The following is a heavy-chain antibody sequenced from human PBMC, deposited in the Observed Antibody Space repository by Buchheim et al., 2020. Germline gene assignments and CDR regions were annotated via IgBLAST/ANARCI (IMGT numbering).Heavy chain of an antibody. D-gene: IGHD6-6*01. CDR2: MNPNSGNT. V-gene: IGHV1-8*01. CDR3: ARGILFNEYSSSSVLYYYYYYMDV. J-gene: IGHJ6*03. CDR1: GYTFTSYD. Sequence: QVQLVQSGAEVKKPGASVKVSCKASGYTFTSYDINWVRQATGQGLEWMGWMNPNSGNTGYAQKFQGRVTMTRNTSIRTAYMELSSLRSEDTAVYYCARGILFNEYSSSSVLYYYYYYMDVWGKGTT.